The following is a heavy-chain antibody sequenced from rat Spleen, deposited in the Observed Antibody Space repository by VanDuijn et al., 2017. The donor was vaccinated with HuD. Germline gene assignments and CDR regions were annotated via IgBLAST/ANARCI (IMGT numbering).Heavy chain of an antibody. CDR1: GYSITSHY. CDR3: ARFGGGYYYGDY. Sequence: EVQLQESGPGLVKPSQSLSLTCSVTGYSITSHYWDWVRKFPGNKMEWMGYISYSGSSNYNPSLKSRISITRDTSKNQFFLQLNSVTTEDTASYYCARFGGGYYYGDYWGQGVMVTVSS. V-gene: IGHV3-1*01. D-gene: IGHD1-12*02. J-gene: IGHJ2*01. CDR2: ISYSGSS.